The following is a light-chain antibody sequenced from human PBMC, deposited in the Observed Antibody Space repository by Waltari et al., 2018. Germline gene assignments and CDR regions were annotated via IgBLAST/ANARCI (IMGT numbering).Light chain of an antibody. Sequence: QSALTQPVSVSGSLGQSITISCTGSSSDIGAYDSVSWYQQHPGRAPTLMIFHVTERPSGISNRFSGSKSGNTASLTISGLQTEDEADYYGSSYTTGGTLVCGGGTKLTIL. J-gene: IGLJ2*01. CDR3: SSYTTGGTLV. CDR1: SSDIGAYDS. CDR2: HVT. V-gene: IGLV2-14*03.